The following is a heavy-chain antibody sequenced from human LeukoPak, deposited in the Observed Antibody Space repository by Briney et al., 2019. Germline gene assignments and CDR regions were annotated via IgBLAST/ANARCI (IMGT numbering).Heavy chain of an antibody. CDR3: ARGSQYYYDSSGYPLPDY. CDR1: GGTFSSYA. Sequence: SVKVSCKASGGTFSSYAISWVRQAPGQGLEWMGGIIPIFGTANYAQKFQGRVTITADESTSTAYMELSSLRSEDTAVYYCARGSQYYYDSSGYPLPDYWGQGTLVTVSS. V-gene: IGHV1-69*01. CDR2: IIPIFGTA. J-gene: IGHJ4*02. D-gene: IGHD3-22*01.